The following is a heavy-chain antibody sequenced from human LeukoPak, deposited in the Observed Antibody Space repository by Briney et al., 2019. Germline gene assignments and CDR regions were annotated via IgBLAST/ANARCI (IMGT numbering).Heavy chain of an antibody. V-gene: IGHV3-48*03. CDR3: AGHYYDSSGYKHAFDI. CDR2: ISSSGSTI. Sequence: GGSLRLSCAASGYTFSSYEMNRVRQAPGKGLEWVSYISSSGSTIYYADSVKGRFTISRDNAKNSLYLQMNSLRAEDTAVYYCAGHYYDSSGYKHAFDIWGQGTMVTVSS. D-gene: IGHD3-22*01. CDR1: GYTFSSYE. J-gene: IGHJ3*02.